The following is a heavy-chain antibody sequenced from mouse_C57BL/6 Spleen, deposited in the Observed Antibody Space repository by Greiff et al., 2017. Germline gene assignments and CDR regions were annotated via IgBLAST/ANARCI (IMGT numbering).Heavy chain of an antibody. CDR1: GFTFTDYY. V-gene: IGHV7-3*01. CDR3: ARYLTWYYFDY. J-gene: IGHJ2*01. CDR2: IRNKANGYTT. Sequence: EVMLVESGGGLVQPGGSLSLSCAASGFTFTDYYMSWVRQPPGKALEWLGFIRNKANGYTTEYSASVKGRFTITRDNSQSILYLQMNALSAEDSATDYCARYLTWYYFDYWGQGTTLTVSS. D-gene: IGHD4-1*01.